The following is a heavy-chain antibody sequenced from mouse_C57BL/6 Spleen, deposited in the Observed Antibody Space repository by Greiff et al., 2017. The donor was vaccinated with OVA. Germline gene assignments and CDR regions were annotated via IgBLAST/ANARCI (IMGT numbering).Heavy chain of an antibody. CDR1: GFSLTSYG. Sequence: VKLMESGPGLVAPSQSLSITCTVSGFSLTSYGVHWVRQPPGKGLEWLVVIWSDGSTTYNSALKSRLSISKDNSKSQVFLKMNSLQTDDTAMYYCARHENYGSSWYFDVWGTGTTVTVSS. J-gene: IGHJ1*03. D-gene: IGHD1-1*01. CDR2: IWSDGST. V-gene: IGHV2-6-1*01. CDR3: ARHENYGSSWYFDV.